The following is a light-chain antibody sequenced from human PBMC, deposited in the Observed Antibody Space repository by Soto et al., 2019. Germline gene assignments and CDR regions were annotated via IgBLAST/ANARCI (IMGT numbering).Light chain of an antibody. CDR2: DVS. CDR3: SSYTSSTTLKV. CDR1: SSDVGGYNY. Sequence: QSVLTQPDSVSGSPGQSITISCTGTSSDVGGYNYVSWYQQHPGKAPKLMIYDVSNRPSGVSNRFSGSKSGNTASLTISGLQAEDEADYYCSSYTSSTTLKVFGGGTKLTVL. J-gene: IGLJ2*01. V-gene: IGLV2-14*03.